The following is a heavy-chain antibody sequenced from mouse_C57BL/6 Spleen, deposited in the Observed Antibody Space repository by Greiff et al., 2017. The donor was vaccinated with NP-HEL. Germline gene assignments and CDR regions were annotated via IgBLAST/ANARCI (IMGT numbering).Heavy chain of an antibody. CDR2: IWSDGST. J-gene: IGHJ4*01. CDR1: GFSLTSYG. Sequence: QVQLQESGPGLVAPSQSLSITCTVSGFSLTSYGVHWVRQPPGKGLEWLVVIWSDGSTTYNSALKSRLSISKDNSKSQVFLKMNSLQTDDTAMYYCARHYDYDERDYAMDYWGQGTSVTVSS. D-gene: IGHD2-4*01. V-gene: IGHV2-6-1*01. CDR3: ARHYDYDERDYAMDY.